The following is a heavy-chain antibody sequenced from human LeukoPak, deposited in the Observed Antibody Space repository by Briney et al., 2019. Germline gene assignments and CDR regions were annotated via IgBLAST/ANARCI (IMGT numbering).Heavy chain of an antibody. V-gene: IGHV3-30*18. D-gene: IGHD3-10*01. Sequence: GGSLRLSCAASGFTFSSYGMHWVRQAPGKGLEWVAVISYDGSNKYYADSVKGRFTISRDNSKNTLYLQMNSLRAEDTAVYYCAKDGYGSGSYYYNWFDPWGQGTLVTVSS. CDR2: ISYDGSNK. CDR1: GFTFSSYG. J-gene: IGHJ5*02. CDR3: AKDGYGSGSYYYNWFDP.